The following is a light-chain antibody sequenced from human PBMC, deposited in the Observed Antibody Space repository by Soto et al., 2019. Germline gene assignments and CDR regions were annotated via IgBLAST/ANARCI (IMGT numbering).Light chain of an antibody. V-gene: IGKV4-1*01. CDR3: QQYYTTLS. CDR1: QSVLYNSDNKNY. Sequence: DIVMTQSPDSLAVSLGERATINCKSSQSVLYNSDNKNYLAWYQQKAGQPPKLLIYWASTRDSGVPDRFSGSGSGADLTLNINNLQAEDVAVYYCQQYYTTLSFGGGTKVEIK. CDR2: WAS. J-gene: IGKJ4*01.